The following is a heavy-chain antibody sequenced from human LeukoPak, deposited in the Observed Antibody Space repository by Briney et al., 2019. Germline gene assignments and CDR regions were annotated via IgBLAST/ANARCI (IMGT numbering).Heavy chain of an antibody. CDR2: MNPNSGNA. J-gene: IGHJ4*02. D-gene: IGHD1-26*01. CDR3: ARSRGLRSGSYLLGFDY. V-gene: IGHV1-8*03. Sequence: ASVKVSCKASGYTFTSYDINWVRQATGQGLEWMGWMNPNSGNAGYAQKFQGRVTITRNTSISTAYMELSSLRSEDTAVYYCARSRGLRSGSYLLGFDYWGQGTLVTVSS. CDR1: GYTFTSYD.